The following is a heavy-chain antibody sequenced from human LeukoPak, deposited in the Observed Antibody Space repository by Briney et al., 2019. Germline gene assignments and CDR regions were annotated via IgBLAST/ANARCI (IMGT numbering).Heavy chain of an antibody. CDR3: ARSVYSSSWYRGGGFDY. CDR1: GGSISSYY. D-gene: IGHD6-13*01. Sequence: SETLSLTCTVSGGSISSYYWSWIRQPPGKGLEWIGYIYYSGSTNYNPSLKSRVTISVDTSKNQFSLKLSSVTAADTAVYYCARSVYSSSWYRGGGFDYWGQGTLVTVSS. CDR2: IYYSGST. J-gene: IGHJ4*02. V-gene: IGHV4-59*01.